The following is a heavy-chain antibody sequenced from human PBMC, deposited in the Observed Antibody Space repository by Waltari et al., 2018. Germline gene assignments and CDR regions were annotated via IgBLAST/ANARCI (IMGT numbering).Heavy chain of an antibody. J-gene: IGHJ6*03. CDR2: IIPIFGTA. D-gene: IGHD3-10*01. CDR1: VFAFSSYA. V-gene: IGHV1-69*01. CDR3: ARTSPVRFTYYYYYMDV. Sequence: QVHLVQTGAEVTKPGSSVKVSCKASVFAFSSYAISWVRQAPGQGLEWMGGIIPIFGTANYAQKFQGRVTITADESTSTAYMGLSSLRSEDTAVYYCARTSPVRFTYYYYYMDVWGKGTTVTVSS.